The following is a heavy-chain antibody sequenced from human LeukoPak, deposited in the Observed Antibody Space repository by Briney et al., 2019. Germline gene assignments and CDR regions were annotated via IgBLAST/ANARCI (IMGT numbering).Heavy chain of an antibody. D-gene: IGHD3-9*01. J-gene: IGHJ4*02. CDR1: GGSISSSSYY. Sequence: PSETLSLTCTVSGGSISSSSYYWGWIRQPPGKGLEWMGSIYYSGSTYYNPSLKSRVTISVDTSKNQFSLKLSSVTAADTAVYYCATLTNVRYFDWPYFDYWGQGTLVTVSS. CDR2: IYYSGST. V-gene: IGHV4-39*01. CDR3: ATLTNVRYFDWPYFDY.